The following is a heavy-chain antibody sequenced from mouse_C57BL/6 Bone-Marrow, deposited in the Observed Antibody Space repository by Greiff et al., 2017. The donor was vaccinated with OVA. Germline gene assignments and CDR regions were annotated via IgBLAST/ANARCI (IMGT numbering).Heavy chain of an antibody. CDR3: ARDDYYWYFDV. CDR1: GFTFSDFY. CDR2: SRNKANDYTT. Sequence: EVKLMESGGGLVQSGRSLRLSCATSGFTFSDFYTEWVRQAPGKGLEWIAASRNKANDYTTEYSASVKGRFIVSRDTSQSILYLQMNALRAEDTAIYYCARDDYYWYFDVWGTGTTVTVSS. J-gene: IGHJ1*03. V-gene: IGHV7-1*01.